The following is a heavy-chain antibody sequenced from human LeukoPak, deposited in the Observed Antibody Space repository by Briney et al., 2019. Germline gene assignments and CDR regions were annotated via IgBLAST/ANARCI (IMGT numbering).Heavy chain of an antibody. CDR1: GFTFSNYN. CDR2: ISSSSSYI. Sequence: GGSLRLSCAASGFTFSNYNMSWVRQAPGKGLEWVSSISSSSSYIYYADSLRGRFTISRDNAENSLYLQMISLRAEDTAVYYCAKVVAAWGQGTLVTVSS. D-gene: IGHD2-15*01. V-gene: IGHV3-21*04. CDR3: AKVVAA. J-gene: IGHJ4*02.